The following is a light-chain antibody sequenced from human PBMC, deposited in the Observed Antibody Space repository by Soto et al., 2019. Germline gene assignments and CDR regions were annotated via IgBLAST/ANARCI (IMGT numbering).Light chain of an antibody. J-gene: IGLJ1*01. CDR2: EGS. Sequence: LTQPASVSGSPGQPITISCTGTSSDVGSYNLVSWYQQHPGKAPKLMIYEGSKRPSGVSNRFSGSKSGNTASLTISGLQAEDEADYYCCSYAGSSTYVFGTGTKVTVL. CDR3: CSYAGSSTYV. CDR1: SSDVGSYNL. V-gene: IGLV2-23*01.